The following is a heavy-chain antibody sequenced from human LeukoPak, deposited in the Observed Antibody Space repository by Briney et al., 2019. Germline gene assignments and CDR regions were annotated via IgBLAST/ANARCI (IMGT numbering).Heavy chain of an antibody. J-gene: IGHJ6*03. CDR1: GDSVSSNSAA. D-gene: IGHD6-19*01. CDR3: ASNSFSDSSGRTTSGYYYYYYMDV. Sequence: SQTLSLTCAISGDSVSSNSAAWNWIRQSPSRGLEWLGRTYYRSKWYNDYAVSVKSRITINPDTSENQFSLQLNSVTPEDTAVYYCASNSFSDSSGRTTSGYYYYYYMDVWGKGTTVTISS. V-gene: IGHV6-1*01. CDR2: TYYRSKWYN.